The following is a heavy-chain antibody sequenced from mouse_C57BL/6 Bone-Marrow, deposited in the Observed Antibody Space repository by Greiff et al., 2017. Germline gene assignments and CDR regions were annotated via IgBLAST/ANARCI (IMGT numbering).Heavy chain of an antibody. J-gene: IGHJ2*01. CDR2: IDPNSGGT. CDR3: ARGNYYGSSPLDY. D-gene: IGHD1-1*01. V-gene: IGHV1-72*01. CDR1: GYTFTSYW. Sequence: QVQLQQPGAELVKPGASVKLSCKASGYTFTSYWMHWVKQRPGRGLEWIGRIDPNSGGTKYNEKFKSKATLTVDKPSSTAYRQRSSLTSEDSAVYYCARGNYYGSSPLDYWGQGTTLTVSS.